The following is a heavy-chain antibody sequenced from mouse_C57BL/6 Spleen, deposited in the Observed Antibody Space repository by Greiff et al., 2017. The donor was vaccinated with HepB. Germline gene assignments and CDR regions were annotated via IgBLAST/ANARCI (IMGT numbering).Heavy chain of an antibody. CDR3: ARSQLGRGVFDY. CDR1: GYTFTDYN. CDR2: INPNNGGT. J-gene: IGHJ2*01. V-gene: IGHV1-22*01. Sequence: EVQLQQSGPELVKPGASVKMSCKASGYTFTDYNMHWVKQSHGKSLEWIGYINPNNGGTSYNQKFKGKATLTVNKSSSTAYMELRSLTSEDSAVYYCARSQLGRGVFDYWGQGTTLTVSS. D-gene: IGHD4-1*02.